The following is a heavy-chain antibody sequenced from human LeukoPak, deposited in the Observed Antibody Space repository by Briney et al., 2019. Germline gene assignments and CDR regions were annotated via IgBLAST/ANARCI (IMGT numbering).Heavy chain of an antibody. J-gene: IGHJ4*02. CDR1: GFTFSSYG. CDR2: ISSSSSYI. V-gene: IGHV3-21*01. CDR3: ARQRRYFYYFDY. D-gene: IGHD3-9*01. Sequence: PGGSLRLSCAASGFTFSSYGMHWVRQAPGKGLEWVSSISSSSSYIYYADSVKGRFTISRDNAKNSLYLQMNSLRAEDTAVYYCARQRRYFYYFDYWGQGTLVTVSS.